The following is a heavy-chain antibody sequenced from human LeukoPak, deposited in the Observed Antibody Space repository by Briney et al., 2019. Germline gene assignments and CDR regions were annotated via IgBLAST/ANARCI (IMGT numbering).Heavy chain of an antibody. CDR1: EGTFSSYA. CDR2: IIPIFGTA. D-gene: IGHD5-12*01. V-gene: IGHV1-69*13. CDR3: AASQGYSGYDFFYDY. Sequence: SVKVSCKASEGTFSSYAISWVRQAPGQGLEWMGGIIPIFGTANYAQKFQGRVTITADESTSTAYMELSSLRSEDTAVYYCAASQGYSGYDFFYDYWGQGTLVTVSS. J-gene: IGHJ4*02.